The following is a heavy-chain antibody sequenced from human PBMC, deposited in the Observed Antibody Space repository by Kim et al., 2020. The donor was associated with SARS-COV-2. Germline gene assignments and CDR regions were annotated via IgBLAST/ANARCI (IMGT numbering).Heavy chain of an antibody. V-gene: IGHV3-23*01. CDR1: GFTFSSYA. CDR2: TSGSGGTT. D-gene: IGHD3-22*01. J-gene: IGHJ3*02. CDR3: AKFSYDTSGYSPGGAFDI. Sequence: GGSLRLSCAASGFTFSSYAMSWVRQAPGKGLEWVSGTSGSGGTTYYADSVKGRFTISRDNSMNTVSLQMNSLRAEDTAVYYCAKFSYDTSGYSPGGAFDIWGQGTMLTVSS.